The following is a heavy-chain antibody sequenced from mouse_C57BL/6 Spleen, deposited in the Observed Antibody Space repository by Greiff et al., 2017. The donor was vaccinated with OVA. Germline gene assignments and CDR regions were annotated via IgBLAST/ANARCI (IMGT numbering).Heavy chain of an antibody. CDR1: GYTFTDYE. D-gene: IGHD4-1*01. CDR2: IDPETGGT. CDR3: TKTGTDY. J-gene: IGHJ2*01. Sequence: QVTLKVSGAELVRPGASVTLSCKASGYTFTDYEMHWVKQTPVHGLEWIGAIDPETGGTAYNQKFKGKAILTADKSSSTAYMELRSLTSEDSAVYYCTKTGTDYWGQGTTLTVSS. V-gene: IGHV1-15*01.